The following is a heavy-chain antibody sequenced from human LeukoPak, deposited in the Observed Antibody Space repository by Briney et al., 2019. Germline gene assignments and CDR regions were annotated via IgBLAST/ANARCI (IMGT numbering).Heavy chain of an antibody. CDR1: GGSISSSSYY. V-gene: IGHV4-30-4*08. CDR2: IYYSGST. CDR3: ATAALGPYYFDY. Sequence: PSETLSLTCTVSGGSISSSSYYWGWIRQPPGKGLEWIGYIYYSGSTYYNPSLKSRVTISVDTSKNQFSLKLSSVTAADTAVYYCATAALGPYYFDYWGQGTLVTVSS. J-gene: IGHJ4*02.